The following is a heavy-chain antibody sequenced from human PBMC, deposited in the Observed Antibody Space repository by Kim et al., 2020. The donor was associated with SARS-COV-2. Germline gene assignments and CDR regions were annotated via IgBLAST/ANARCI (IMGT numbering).Heavy chain of an antibody. Sequence: SETLSLTCTVSGGSISSGGYYWSWIRQHPGKGLEWIGYIYYSGSTYYNPSLKSRVTISVDTSKNQFSLKLSSVTAADTAVYYCARGDLGYCSGGSCSDYWGQGTLVTVSS. CDR3: ARGDLGYCSGGSCSDY. D-gene: IGHD2-15*01. J-gene: IGHJ4*02. CDR1: GGSISSGGYY. CDR2: IYYSGST. V-gene: IGHV4-31*03.